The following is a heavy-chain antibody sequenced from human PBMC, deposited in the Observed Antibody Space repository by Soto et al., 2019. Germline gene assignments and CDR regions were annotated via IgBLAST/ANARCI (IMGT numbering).Heavy chain of an antibody. CDR2: IYYSGST. J-gene: IGHJ5*02. CDR3: ARLLLVEFPNWFDP. D-gene: IGHD6-6*01. CDR1: GGSISSGGYY. V-gene: IGHV4-31*03. Sequence: QVQLQESGPGLVKPSQTLSLTCTVSGGSISSGGYYWSWIRQHPGKGLEWIGYIYYSGSTHYNPSLKCRVTIAVDTSKNQFSLKLTSVTAADTAVYYCARLLLVEFPNWFDPWGQGTLVTVSS.